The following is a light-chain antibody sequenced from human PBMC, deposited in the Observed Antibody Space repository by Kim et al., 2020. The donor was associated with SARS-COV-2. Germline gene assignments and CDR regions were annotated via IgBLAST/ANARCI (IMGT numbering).Light chain of an antibody. CDR3: QQRSNWPPFT. CDR2: AAS. CDR1: QSVSSY. Sequence: SPGERAPLSCRASQSVSSYLAWYQQKPGQAPRLLIYAASNRATGIPARFSGSGSGTDFTLTISSLEPEDFAVYYCQQRSNWPPFTFGQGTRLEIK. J-gene: IGKJ5*01. V-gene: IGKV3-11*01.